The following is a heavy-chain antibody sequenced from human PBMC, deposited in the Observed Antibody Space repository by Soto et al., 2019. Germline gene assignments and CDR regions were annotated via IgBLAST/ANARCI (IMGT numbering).Heavy chain of an antibody. J-gene: IGHJ4*02. CDR1: GYTFTSYD. V-gene: IGHV1-8*01. D-gene: IGHD2-15*01. CDR3: ARGLYCSGGSCYPETFDY. CDR2: MNPNSGNT. Sequence: QVQLVQSGAEVKKPGASVKVSCKASGYTFTSYDINWVRQATGQGLEWMGWMNPNSGNTGYAQKFQGRVNMTRNTSISTAYMELSSLRSEDTAVYYCARGLYCSGGSCYPETFDYWGQGTLVTVSS.